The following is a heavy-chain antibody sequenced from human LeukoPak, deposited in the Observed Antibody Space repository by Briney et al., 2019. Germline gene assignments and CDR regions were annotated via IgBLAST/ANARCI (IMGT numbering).Heavy chain of an antibody. Sequence: PGRSLRLSCAASGFTFDDYAMHWVRQAPGKGLEWVSGISWNSGSIGYADSVKGRFTISRDNAKNSLYLQMNSLRAEDTALYYCAKDYSSGWSGAFDIWGQGTMVTVSS. CDR3: AKDYSSGWSGAFDI. V-gene: IGHV3-9*01. J-gene: IGHJ3*02. CDR2: ISWNSGSI. D-gene: IGHD6-19*01. CDR1: GFTFDDYA.